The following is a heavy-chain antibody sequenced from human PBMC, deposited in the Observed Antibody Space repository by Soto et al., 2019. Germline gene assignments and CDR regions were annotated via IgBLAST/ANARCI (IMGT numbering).Heavy chain of an antibody. Sequence: HPGGSLRLSCAASGFTFSSYEMNWVRQAPGKGLEWVSYISSSGSTIYYADSVKGRFTISRDNAKNSLYLQMNSLRAEDTAVYYCAREFRGGDFPTYFDYWGQGTLVTVSS. V-gene: IGHV3-48*03. J-gene: IGHJ4*02. CDR3: AREFRGGDFPTYFDY. CDR2: ISSSGSTI. D-gene: IGHD2-21*02. CDR1: GFTFSSYE.